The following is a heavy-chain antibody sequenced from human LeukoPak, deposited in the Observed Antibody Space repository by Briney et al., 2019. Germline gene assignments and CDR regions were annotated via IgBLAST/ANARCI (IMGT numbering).Heavy chain of an antibody. J-gene: IGHJ4*02. CDR3: ARLDSGY. D-gene: IGHD2-2*03. CDR2: INHSGST. CDR1: GGSFSGYY. Sequence: PSETLSLTCAVYGGSFSGYYWSWIRQPPGKGLEWIGEINHSGSTNYNPSLKSRVTISVDTSKNQFSLKLSSVTAADTAVYYCARLDSGYWGQGTLVTVSS. V-gene: IGHV4-34*01.